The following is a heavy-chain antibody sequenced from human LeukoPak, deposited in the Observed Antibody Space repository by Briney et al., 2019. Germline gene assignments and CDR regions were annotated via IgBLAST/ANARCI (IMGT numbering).Heavy chain of an antibody. CDR2: ITGNGEKT. J-gene: IGHJ4*02. V-gene: IGHV3-23*01. Sequence: GGSLRLSCAASGFTFSTYVMTWVRQAPGQGLEWVSSITGNGEKTYYADSVKGRFTISRDNSKNTLYLQMNSLRADDTAVYHCARDSGSYLQPTDYWGQGTLVTVSS. D-gene: IGHD1-26*01. CDR1: GFTFSTYV. CDR3: ARDSGSYLQPTDY.